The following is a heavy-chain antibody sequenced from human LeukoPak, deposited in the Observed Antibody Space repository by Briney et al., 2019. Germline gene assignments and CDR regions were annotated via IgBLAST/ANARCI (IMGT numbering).Heavy chain of an antibody. CDR2: IYYSGST. V-gene: IGHV4-30-4*08. D-gene: IGHD5-18*01. CDR3: ARDHLTAMAFFDY. Sequence: SETLSLTCTVSGGSISSSSYYWGWIRQPPGKGLEWIGYIYYSGSTYYNPSLKSRVTISVDTSKNQFSLKLSSVTAADTAVYYCARDHLTAMAFFDYWGQGTLVTVSS. CDR1: GGSISSSSYY. J-gene: IGHJ4*02.